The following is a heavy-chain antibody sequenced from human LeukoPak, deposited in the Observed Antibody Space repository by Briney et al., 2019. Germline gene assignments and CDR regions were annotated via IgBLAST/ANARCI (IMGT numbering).Heavy chain of an antibody. CDR3: TRSAGTTRFDP. V-gene: IGHV4-30-2*01. CDR2: IYHSGST. D-gene: IGHD3-10*01. CDR1: GGSISSGGHS. J-gene: IGHJ5*02. Sequence: SETLSLTCAVSGGSISSGGHSWSWIRQPPGKGLEWIGYIYHSGSTYYNPSLKSRVTISVDRSKNQFSLKLSSVTAADTAVYYCTRSAGTTRFDPWGQGTLVTVSS.